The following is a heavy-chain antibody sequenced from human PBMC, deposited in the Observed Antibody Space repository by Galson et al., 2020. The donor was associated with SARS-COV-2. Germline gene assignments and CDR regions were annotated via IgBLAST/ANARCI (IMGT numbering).Heavy chain of an antibody. J-gene: IGHJ4*02. CDR2: IFSNDEK. Sequence: SGPTLVKPTETLTLTCTVSGFSLSNARMGVTWIRQPPGKALEWLSHIFSNDEKSYSTSLKSRLTISKDTSKSQVVLTMTNMDPVDTATYYCARSTYYYGSGIAEYYFDYWGQGTLVTVSS. D-gene: IGHD3-10*01. CDR3: ARSTYYYGSGIAEYYFDY. CDR1: GFSLSNARMG. V-gene: IGHV2-26*01.